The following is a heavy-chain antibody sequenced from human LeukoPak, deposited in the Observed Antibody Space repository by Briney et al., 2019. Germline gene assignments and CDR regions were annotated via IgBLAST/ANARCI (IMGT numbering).Heavy chain of an antibody. D-gene: IGHD6-19*01. J-gene: IGHJ4*01. Sequence: SETLSLTCTVSGASISSYHWNWIRQPAGKGLEWIGRIYNNGTIDYNPSLKSRVTMSGDTSKNLFSLRLTSLTAADTAVYYCARDKTPHGAGFDYWGHGRLVTASS. CDR2: IYNNGTI. V-gene: IGHV4-4*07. CDR3: ARDKTPHGAGFDY. CDR1: GASISSYH.